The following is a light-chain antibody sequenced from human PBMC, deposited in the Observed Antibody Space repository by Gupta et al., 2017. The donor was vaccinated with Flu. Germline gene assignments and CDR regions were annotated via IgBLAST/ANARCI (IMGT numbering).Light chain of an antibody. Sequence: QSDPTPPPSASGCTEQSVTISCTGTSNDVGGYNYVSWYQQHPGKAPKLIIYEVTERPSGVPDRFSGSRSGNTASLTVSGLQAEDEADYYCTSYAGSNNLYVFGTGTKVTVL. CDR3: TSYAGSNNLYV. V-gene: IGLV2-8*01. J-gene: IGLJ1*01. CDR1: SNDVGGYNY. CDR2: EVT.